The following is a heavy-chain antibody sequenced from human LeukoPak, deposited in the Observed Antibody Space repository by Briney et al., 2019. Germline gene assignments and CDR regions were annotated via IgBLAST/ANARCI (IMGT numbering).Heavy chain of an antibody. CDR3: ARTGKTLLNYDFDY. J-gene: IGHJ4*02. D-gene: IGHD1-7*01. CDR2: IYYDRST. CDR1: GGSISSGSYY. Sequence: EASETLSLTCTVSGGSISSGSYYWGWIRQPPGKGLEWIGNIYYDRSTYYNPSLKSRVTISVDTSKNQFSLKLNSVTAADTAVYYCARTGKTLLNYDFDYWGQGTLVTVSS. V-gene: IGHV4-39*07.